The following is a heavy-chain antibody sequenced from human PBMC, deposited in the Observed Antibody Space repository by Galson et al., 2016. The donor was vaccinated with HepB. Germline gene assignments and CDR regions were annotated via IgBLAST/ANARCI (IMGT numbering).Heavy chain of an antibody. J-gene: IGHJ6*02. V-gene: IGHV3-9*01. CDR3: AKDRGNLNYYHLYGMDV. D-gene: IGHD3-10*01. CDR2: ITWNGKIE. CDR1: GFPFDDFA. Sequence: SLRLSCAASGFPFDDFAMHWVRQTPKKGLVWVASITWNGKIEDYADSVKGRFTLSRDNAENSLHLQMNSLRPEDAALYYCAKDRGNLNYYHLYGMDVWGQGTTVTVSS.